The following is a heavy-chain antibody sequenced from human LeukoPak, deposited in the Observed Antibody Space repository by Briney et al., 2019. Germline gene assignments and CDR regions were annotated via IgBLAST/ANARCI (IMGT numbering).Heavy chain of an antibody. CDR2: ISGSGGST. J-gene: IGHJ6*02. CDR3: AKDWHSSGYFPYYGMDV. CDR1: GFTFSSYA. D-gene: IGHD3-22*01. Sequence: GGSLRRSCAASGFTFSSYAMSWVRQAPGKGLEWVSAISGSGGSTYYADSVKGRFTISRDNSKNTLYLQMNSLRAEDTAVYYCAKDWHSSGYFPYYGMDVWGQGTTVTVSS. V-gene: IGHV3-23*01.